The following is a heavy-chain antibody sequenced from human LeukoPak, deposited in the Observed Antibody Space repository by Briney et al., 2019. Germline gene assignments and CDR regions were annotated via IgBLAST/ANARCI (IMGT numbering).Heavy chain of an antibody. Sequence: GESLKISCKGSGYSCATKWIGWVRQMPGKGLEWMGIIYPGDSDTRYSPSFQGQVTISADKSTSTAYLQWSSLKASDTAMYYCARRVSSGSFDYWGQGTLVTVSS. CDR3: ARRVSSGSFDY. CDR1: GYSCATKW. V-gene: IGHV5-51*01. J-gene: IGHJ4*02. D-gene: IGHD3-22*01. CDR2: IYPGDSDT.